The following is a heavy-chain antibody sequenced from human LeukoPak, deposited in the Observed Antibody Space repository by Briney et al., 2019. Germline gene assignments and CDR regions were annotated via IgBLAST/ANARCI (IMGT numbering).Heavy chain of an antibody. CDR2: IRYDGTNK. CDR1: GFTFSSYG. J-gene: IGHJ4*02. V-gene: IGHV3-30*02. D-gene: IGHD1-26*01. CDR3: AKDSWEVGATSEIGY. Sequence: GESLRLSCAASGFTFSSYGMHWVRQAPGKGLEWVAFIRYDGTNKYYADSVNGRFTISRDNSENTLYLQMNSLRAEDTAVYYCAKDSWEVGATSEIGYWGQGTLVTVSS.